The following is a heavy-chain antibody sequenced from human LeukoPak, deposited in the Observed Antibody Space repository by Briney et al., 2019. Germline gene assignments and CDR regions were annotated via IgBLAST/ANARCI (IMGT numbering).Heavy chain of an antibody. CDR1: GFTFSSYG. J-gene: IGHJ5*02. CDR3: AKDGFRYSSGWYSNWFDP. CDR2: ISYDGSNK. V-gene: IGHV3-30*18. Sequence: GGSLRLSCAASGFTFSSYGMHWVRQAPGKGLEWVAVISYDGSNKYYADSVKGRFTISRDNSKNTLYLQMNSLRAEDTAVYYCAKDGFRYSSGWYSNWFDPWGQGTLVTVSS. D-gene: IGHD6-19*01.